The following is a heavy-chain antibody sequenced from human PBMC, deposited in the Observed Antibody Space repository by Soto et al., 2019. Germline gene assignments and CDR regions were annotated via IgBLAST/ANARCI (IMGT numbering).Heavy chain of an antibody. V-gene: IGHV1-3*01. CDR3: ARELAVAGWRGYYYYYGMDV. CDR2: INAGNGNT. CDR1: GYTFTSYA. J-gene: IGHJ6*02. D-gene: IGHD6-19*01. Sequence: ASVKVSCKASGYTFTSYAMHWVRQAPGQRLEWMGWINAGNGNTKYSQKFQGRVTITRDTSASTAYMELSSLRSEDTAVYYCARELAVAGWRGYYYYYGMDVWGQGTTVTVSS.